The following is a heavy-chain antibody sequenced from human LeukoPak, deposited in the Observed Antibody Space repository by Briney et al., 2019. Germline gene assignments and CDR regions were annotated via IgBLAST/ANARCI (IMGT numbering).Heavy chain of an antibody. CDR1: GGSFSGYY. CDR2: INHSGST. CDR3: ARAGYYDFWSGYYTGDWFDP. D-gene: IGHD3-3*01. V-gene: IGHV4-34*01. Sequence: SETLSLTCAVYGGSFSGYYWRGIRQPPGKGLEWIGEINHSGSTNYNPSLKSRVTISVDTSKNQFSLKLSSVTAADTAVYYCARAGYYDFWSGYYTGDWFDPWGQRTLVTVSS. J-gene: IGHJ5*02.